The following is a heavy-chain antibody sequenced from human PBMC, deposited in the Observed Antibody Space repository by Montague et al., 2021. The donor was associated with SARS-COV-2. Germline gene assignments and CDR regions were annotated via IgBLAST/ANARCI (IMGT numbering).Heavy chain of an antibody. CDR3: GRLGPESHCSVSTCSPS. V-gene: IGHV4-59*01. CDR1: GGSITAYY. Sequence: SETLSLTCSVSGGSITAYYWTWIRQPPGKGLGWIGYTFHSGSTNYNPSLKSRVTISVDKSKNQFSLELSSVTAADTAVYYCGRLGPESHCSVSTCSPSWGQGTLVSVSS. D-gene: IGHD2-2*01. CDR2: TFHSGST. J-gene: IGHJ5*02.